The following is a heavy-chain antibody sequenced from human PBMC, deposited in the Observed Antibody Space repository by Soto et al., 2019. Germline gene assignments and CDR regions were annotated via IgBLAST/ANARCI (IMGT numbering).Heavy chain of an antibody. V-gene: IGHV3-33*01. CDR1: GFTFSSYG. Sequence: QVQLGESGGGVVQPGRSLRLSCAASGFTFSSYGMHWVGQAPGKGLEWVAVIRYDGSNKYYADSVKGRFTISRDNSKNTLYLQMNSLRAEDTAVYYCARDRYSSAWSDLDSWGQGPLVTVSP. J-gene: IGHJ4*02. D-gene: IGHD6-19*01. CDR3: ARDRYSSAWSDLDS. CDR2: IRYDGSNK.